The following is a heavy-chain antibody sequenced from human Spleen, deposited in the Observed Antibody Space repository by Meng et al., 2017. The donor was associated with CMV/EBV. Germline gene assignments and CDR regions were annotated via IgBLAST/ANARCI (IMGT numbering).Heavy chain of an antibody. CDR1: GFIFDDYG. V-gene: IGHV3-20*04. CDR2: INWNGDST. CDR3: ARVGIAPGDY. Sequence: GSLRLSCAASGFIFDDYGMSWVRHAPGKGLEWVSGINWNGDSTGYAGSVKGRFTISRDNAKNSLYLQMNSLRVEDSALYYCARVGIAPGDYWGQGTLVTVSS. J-gene: IGHJ4*02. D-gene: IGHD6-13*01.